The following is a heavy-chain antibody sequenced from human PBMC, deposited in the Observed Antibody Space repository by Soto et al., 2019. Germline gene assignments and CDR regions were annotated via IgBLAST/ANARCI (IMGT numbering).Heavy chain of an antibody. D-gene: IGHD3-22*01. CDR1: GFTFSGSA. Sequence: EVQLVESGGGLVQPGGSLKLSCAASGFTFSGSAMHWVRQASGKGLEWVGRIRSKANSYATAYAASVKGRFTISRDDSKSTVYLPMNSLKPEDTAVDYCTKAPDYYCDSSCYHNRFDPWGQGTLVTVSS. J-gene: IGHJ5*02. CDR2: IRSKANSYAT. CDR3: TKAPDYYCDSSCYHNRFDP. V-gene: IGHV3-73*02.